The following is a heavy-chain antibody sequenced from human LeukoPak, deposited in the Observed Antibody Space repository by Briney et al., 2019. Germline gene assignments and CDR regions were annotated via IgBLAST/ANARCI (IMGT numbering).Heavy chain of an antibody. CDR3: ARSGAAGDYYFDY. D-gene: IGHD6-13*01. CDR2: IYYGGST. Sequence: SETLSLTCTVSGGSISSYYWSWIRQPPGKGLEWIGYIYYGGSTNYNPSLKSRVTISVDTSKNQFSLKLSSVTAADTAVYYCARSGAAGDYYFDYWGQGTLVTVSS. J-gene: IGHJ4*02. V-gene: IGHV4-59*01. CDR1: GGSISSYY.